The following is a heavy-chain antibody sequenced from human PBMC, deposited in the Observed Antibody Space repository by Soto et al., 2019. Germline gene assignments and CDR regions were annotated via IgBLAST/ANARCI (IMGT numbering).Heavy chain of an antibody. V-gene: IGHV3-23*01. D-gene: IGHD6-19*01. Sequence: EVQLLESGGGLVQPGGSLRLSCAASGFTFSSYAMNWVRQAPGKGLEWVSVISGSGGSTYYADSVKGRFTISRDNSKNTRYLQMNSLRAEDTAVYYCARRSSGRYFDYWGQGTLVTVSS. CDR1: GFTFSSYA. CDR2: ISGSGGST. CDR3: ARRSSGRYFDY. J-gene: IGHJ4*02.